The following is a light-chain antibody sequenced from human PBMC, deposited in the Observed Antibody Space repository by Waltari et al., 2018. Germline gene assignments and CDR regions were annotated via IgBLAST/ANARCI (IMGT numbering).Light chain of an antibody. CDR1: QSIISY. Sequence: HMTSSSCSLYASVAHLDSIPCRETQSIISYLKWYQQKPGKAPKLLIYAASSLQSGVPPRFSGIGSGTDCTLTISRLQPEDFATYYSKQSYSTRRSFGQGTRLEIK. CDR3: KQSYSTRRS. V-gene: IGKV1-39*01. J-gene: IGKJ2*04. CDR2: AAS.